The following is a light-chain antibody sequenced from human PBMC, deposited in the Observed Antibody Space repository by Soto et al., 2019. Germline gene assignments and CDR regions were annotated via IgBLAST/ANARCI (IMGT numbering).Light chain of an antibody. Sequence: EIVMTQSPDSLAVSLGEKATINCKSSQTILYTPSNRNYLAWYQQKPGQPPKLLIYWASTRASGVPDRFSGSGSESDFTLTISSPQAEDVAVYYCQQYYTTSPTFGPGTKVEIK. CDR2: WAS. J-gene: IGKJ3*01. CDR3: QQYYTTSPT. V-gene: IGKV4-1*01. CDR1: QTILYTPSNRNY.